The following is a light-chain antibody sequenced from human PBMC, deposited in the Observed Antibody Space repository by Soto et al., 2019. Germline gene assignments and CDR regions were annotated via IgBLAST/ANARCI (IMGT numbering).Light chain of an antibody. CDR2: KAS. V-gene: IGKV1-5*03. Sequence: DIQMTQSPSTLSVSVGDRVTITCRASQTISSWLAWYQQKPGKAPKLLIYKASTLKSGVPSRFSGSGSGTDFTLTISSLQPEDFATYYCQQLNSYPITFGQVTLLEVK. J-gene: IGKJ5*01. CDR1: QTISSW. CDR3: QQLNSYPIT.